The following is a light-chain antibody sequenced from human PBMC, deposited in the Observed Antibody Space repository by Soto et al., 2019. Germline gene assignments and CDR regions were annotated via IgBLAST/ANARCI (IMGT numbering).Light chain of an antibody. CDR2: KAS. J-gene: IGKJ4*01. CDR1: QGIGNA. Sequence: AIQMTQSPSSLSASVGDRVTISCRASQGIGNALGWYQQKPGKAPNLLIYKASTLESGVPSRFSGSGSGTEFTLTISSVQPDDFATYYCQHYNTYPLTFGGGTKVDIK. V-gene: IGKV1-13*02. CDR3: QHYNTYPLT.